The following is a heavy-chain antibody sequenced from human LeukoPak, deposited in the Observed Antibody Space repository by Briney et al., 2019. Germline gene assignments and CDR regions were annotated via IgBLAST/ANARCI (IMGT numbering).Heavy chain of an antibody. CDR2: ISAYNGNT. CDR3: ARVKRLNYYDSSGYYYVDAFDI. D-gene: IGHD3-22*01. CDR1: GYTFTSYG. V-gene: IGHV1-18*01. Sequence: ASVKVSCKASGYTFTSYGISWVRQAPGQGLEWMGWISAYNGNTNYAQKLQGRVTMTTDTSTSTAYMELRSLRSDDTAVYYCARVKRLNYYDSSGYYYVDAFDIWGQGTMVTVSS. J-gene: IGHJ3*02.